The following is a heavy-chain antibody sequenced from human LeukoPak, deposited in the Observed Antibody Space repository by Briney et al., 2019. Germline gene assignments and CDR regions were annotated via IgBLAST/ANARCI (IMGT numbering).Heavy chain of an antibody. D-gene: IGHD2-8*01. CDR1: GFIFSSYA. Sequence: GGSLRLSCAASGFIFSSYAMSWVRQAPGKGLEWVSTISGSGGSTYYADSVKGRFTISRDNSKNTVYLQMNSLRAEDTAVYYCAKDRSCSIDVCHGAFDYWGQGTLVTVSS. J-gene: IGHJ4*02. V-gene: IGHV3-23*01. CDR3: AKDRSCSIDVCHGAFDY. CDR2: ISGSGGST.